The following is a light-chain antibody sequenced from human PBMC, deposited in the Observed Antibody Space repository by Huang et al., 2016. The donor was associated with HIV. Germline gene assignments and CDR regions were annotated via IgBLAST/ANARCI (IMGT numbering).Light chain of an antibody. Sequence: EIVLTQSPATLSLSPGERATLSCRASQSVHSYLAWYQQKPGQAPRLLTYDASTRATGIPARFSGSGSVPDFTITISTLQSEDFAVYYCQQRSAWPLTFGGGTKAEI. CDR2: DAS. CDR3: QQRSAWPLT. V-gene: IGKV3-11*01. J-gene: IGKJ4*01. CDR1: QSVHSY.